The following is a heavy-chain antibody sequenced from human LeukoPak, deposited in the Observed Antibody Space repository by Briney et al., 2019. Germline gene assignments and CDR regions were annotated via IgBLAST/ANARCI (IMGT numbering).Heavy chain of an antibody. CDR1: GYTLTELS. CDR3: ATSIGYRSSTSCYKRPDYYYYYMDV. CDR2: FDPEDGET. Sequence: ASVKVSCKVSGYTLTELSMHWVRQAPGKGLEWMGGFDPEDGETIYAQKFQGRVTMTEDTSTDTAYMELSSLRSEDTAVYYCATSIGYRSSTSCYKRPDYYYYYMDVWGKGTTVTVSS. D-gene: IGHD2-2*02. J-gene: IGHJ6*03. V-gene: IGHV1-24*01.